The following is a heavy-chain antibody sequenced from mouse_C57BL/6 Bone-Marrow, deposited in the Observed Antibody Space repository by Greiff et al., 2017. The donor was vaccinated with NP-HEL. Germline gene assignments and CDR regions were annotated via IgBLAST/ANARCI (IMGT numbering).Heavy chain of an antibody. Sequence: QVQLQQPGAELVKPGASVKLSCKASGYTFTSYWMHWVKQRPGQGLEWIGMIHPNRGSTNYNEKFKSKATLTVDKSSSTAYIQLSSLPTEDSAVYYCARGLLWLRRRDYYAMDYWGQGTSVTVSS. CDR1: GYTFTSYW. J-gene: IGHJ4*01. D-gene: IGHD2-2*01. CDR2: IHPNRGST. V-gene: IGHV1-64*01. CDR3: ARGLLWLRRRDYYAMDY.